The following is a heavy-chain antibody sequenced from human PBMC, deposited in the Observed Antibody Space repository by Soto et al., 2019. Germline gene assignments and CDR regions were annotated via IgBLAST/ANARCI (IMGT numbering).Heavy chain of an antibody. J-gene: IGHJ4*02. CDR2: TKEDGSEK. CDR3: AISASGRTQGGY. D-gene: IGHD3-10*01. Sequence: EVQLVESGGGLVQPGGSLRLSCAASGFSFSNYWMSWARQAPGKGLEWLATTKEDGSEKYYVDSVKGRFTISRDNAENALYLQMSSLRGEDTAVYYCAISASGRTQGGYCGQGTLVTVSS. V-gene: IGHV3-7*01. CDR1: GFSFSNYW.